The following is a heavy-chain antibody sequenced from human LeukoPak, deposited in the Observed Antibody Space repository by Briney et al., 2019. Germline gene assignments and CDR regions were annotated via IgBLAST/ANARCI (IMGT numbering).Heavy chain of an antibody. Sequence: SETLSLTCTVSGYSISSGYYWGWLRPPPGKGLEWIGSIYHSGSTYYHPSLKSRVTISVDTSKNQFSLKLSSVTAADTAVYYCARDGSRGFDYWGQGTLVTVSS. CDR3: ARDGSRGFDY. CDR1: GYSISSGYY. V-gene: IGHV4-38-2*02. CDR2: IYHSGST. D-gene: IGHD3-10*01. J-gene: IGHJ4*02.